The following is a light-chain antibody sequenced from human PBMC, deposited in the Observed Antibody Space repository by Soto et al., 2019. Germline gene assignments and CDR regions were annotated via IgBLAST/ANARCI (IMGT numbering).Light chain of an antibody. Sequence: EIVMTQSPATLSVSPGETATLSCKASQNILRTLAWYQQKPGQPPRLLIYGASTRVTGIPARFSGNGSGTEFTLTISSLQSEDFAVYYCHQYNNWPPWTFGQGTKVEV. CDR2: GAS. J-gene: IGKJ1*01. CDR3: HQYNNWPPWT. CDR1: QNILRT. V-gene: IGKV3D-15*01.